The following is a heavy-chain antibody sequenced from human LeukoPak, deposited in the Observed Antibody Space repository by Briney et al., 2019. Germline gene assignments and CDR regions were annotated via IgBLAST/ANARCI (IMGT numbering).Heavy chain of an antibody. CDR3: VEGIFDY. CDR2: ISGSGHTT. V-gene: IGHV3-23*01. CDR1: GVSGVTFSNYA. D-gene: IGHD3-10*01. Sequence: GASLRLSCAASGVSGVTFSNYALNWVRQASGKGLEWVSDISGSGHTTNYAGSVKGRFSISRDNSKTTLYLQMSSLRVEDTAVYYCVEGIFDYWGQGTLVTVSS. J-gene: IGHJ4*02.